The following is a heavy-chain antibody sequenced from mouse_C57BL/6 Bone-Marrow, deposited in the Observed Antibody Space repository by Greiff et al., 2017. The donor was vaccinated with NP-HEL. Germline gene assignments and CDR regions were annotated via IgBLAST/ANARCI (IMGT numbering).Heavy chain of an antibody. CDR3: ARSDSSGFYFDY. J-gene: IGHJ2*01. CDR2: IRNKANGYTT. D-gene: IGHD3-2*02. CDR1: GFTFTDYY. Sequence: EVQGVESGGGLVQPGGSLSLSCAASGFTFTDYYMSWVRQPPGKALEWLGFIRNKANGYTTEYSASVKGRFTISRDNSQSILYLQMNALRAEDSATYYCARSDSSGFYFDYWGQGTTLTVSS. V-gene: IGHV7-3*01.